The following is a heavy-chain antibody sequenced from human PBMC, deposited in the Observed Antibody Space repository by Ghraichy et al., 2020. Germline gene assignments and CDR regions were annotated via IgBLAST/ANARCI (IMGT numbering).Heavy chain of an antibody. V-gene: IGHV3-33*01. CDR2: VWSDGRTK. CDR1: GFTFSDYG. Sequence: SLNISCAASGFTFSDYGMHWLRQAPGKGLEWVAVVWSDGRTKYYADSVEGRFTISRDNSKNTVFMNMDSLRAEDTAVYYCARALAYFFEDWGQGTLVIVSS. J-gene: IGHJ4*02. CDR3: ARALAYFFED.